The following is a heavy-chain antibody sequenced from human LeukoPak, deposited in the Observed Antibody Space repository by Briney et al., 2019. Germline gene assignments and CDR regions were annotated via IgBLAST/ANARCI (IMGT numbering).Heavy chain of an antibody. CDR1: GGSFSSGSYY. J-gene: IGHJ6*03. CDR2: IYTSGST. Sequence: SETLSLTCTVSGGSFSSGSYYWSWIRQSAGKGLEWIGRIYTSGSTSYNPSLKSRVTISVDTSKNQFSLKLSSVTAADTAVYYCARVMVVAPYYYYYYMDVWGKGTTVTISS. D-gene: IGHD2-2*01. CDR3: ARVMVVAPYYYYYYMDV. V-gene: IGHV4-61*02.